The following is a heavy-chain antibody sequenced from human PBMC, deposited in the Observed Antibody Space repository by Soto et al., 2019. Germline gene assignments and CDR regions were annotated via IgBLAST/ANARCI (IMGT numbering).Heavy chain of an antibody. CDR1: NASVNRVGYS. CDR2: MYESGST. Sequence: PXETLPLTCAVSNASVNRVGYSLSLIRQSPVKGLEWIGYMYESGSTYYNPSLKSRVTISADRSKNQLSLKLTSVTAADTAVYYCVRAGLLPNGGTWFDPWGQGTQVTVSS. D-gene: IGHD3-22*01. V-gene: IGHV4-30-2*06. J-gene: IGHJ5*02. CDR3: VRAGLLPNGGTWFDP.